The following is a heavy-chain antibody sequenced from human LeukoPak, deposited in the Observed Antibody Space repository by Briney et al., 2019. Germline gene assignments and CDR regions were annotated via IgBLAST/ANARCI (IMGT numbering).Heavy chain of an antibody. V-gene: IGHV3-30*04. CDR3: ARDPRGYCSGGSCHKPYXFDX. CDR1: GFTFSSYA. CDR2: ISYDGSTK. Sequence: GGSLRLSCAASGFTFSSYAIHWVRQAPGKGLEWVALISYDGSTKYSTDSVKGRFTISRDNSKNTLYLQMNSLRAEDTAVYYCARDPRGYCSGGSCHKPYXFDXWGXXXLVTVSS. J-gene: IGHJ4*02. D-gene: IGHD2-15*01.